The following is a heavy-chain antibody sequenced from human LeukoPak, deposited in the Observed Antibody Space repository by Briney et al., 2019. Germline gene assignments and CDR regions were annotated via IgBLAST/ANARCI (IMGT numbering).Heavy chain of an antibody. CDR1: GGSISSYY. V-gene: IGHV4-59*12. CDR3: ARGLAGYFDY. CDR2: IYYSGST. D-gene: IGHD1-14*01. J-gene: IGHJ4*02. Sequence: TSETLSLTCTVSGGSISSYYWSWIRQPPGKGLEWIGYIYYSGSTNYNPSLKSRVTMSVDTSKNQFSLKLSSVTAADTAVYYCARGLAGYFDYWGQGTLVTVSS.